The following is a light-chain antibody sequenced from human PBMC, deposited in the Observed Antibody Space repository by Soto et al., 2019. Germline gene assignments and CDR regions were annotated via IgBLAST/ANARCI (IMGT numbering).Light chain of an antibody. CDR3: SSYTTSNTRQIV. CDR1: SSDVGGYNY. Sequence: QSVLSHPASGSGSPGPAIPISYTGTSSDVGGYNYVSWYQHHPGKAPKLIIYDVSNRPSGVSIRFSGSKSDNTASLTISGLQPEDEADYHCSSYTTSNTRQIVFGTGTKVTVL. V-gene: IGLV2-14*03. CDR2: DVS. J-gene: IGLJ1*01.